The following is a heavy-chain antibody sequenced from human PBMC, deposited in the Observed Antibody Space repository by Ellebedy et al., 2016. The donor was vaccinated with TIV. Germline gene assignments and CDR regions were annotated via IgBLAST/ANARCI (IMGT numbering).Heavy chain of an antibody. CDR2: IYPGDSGT. V-gene: IGHV5-51*01. D-gene: IGHD3-3*01. J-gene: IGHJ6*02. Sequence: GESLKISCKGSGYSFTSYWIGWVRQMPGKGLEWMGIIYPGDSGTRYSPSFQGQVTISADKSISTAYLQWSSLKASDTAMYYCARRSYWYYDSNYGMDVWGQGTTVTVSS. CDR3: ARRSYWYYDSNYGMDV. CDR1: GYSFTSYW.